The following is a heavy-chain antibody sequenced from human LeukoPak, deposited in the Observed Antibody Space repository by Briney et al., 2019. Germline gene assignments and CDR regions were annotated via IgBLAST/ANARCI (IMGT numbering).Heavy chain of an antibody. V-gene: IGHV3-7*01. CDR2: IKEDGSEK. D-gene: IGHD1-26*01. Sequence: GGSLRLSCAASGFTFSSYWMSWVRQAPGKGLEWVANIKEDGSEKYYVDSVEGRFTISGDNAKNSLYLQMNSLSAEDTAIYFCARDWLVGVPFDAFDIWGQGTMVTVSS. CDR3: ARDWLVGVPFDAFDI. J-gene: IGHJ3*02. CDR1: GFTFSSYW.